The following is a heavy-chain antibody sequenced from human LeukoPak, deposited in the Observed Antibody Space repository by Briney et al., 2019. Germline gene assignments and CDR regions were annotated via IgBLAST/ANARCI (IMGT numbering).Heavy chain of an antibody. J-gene: IGHJ4*02. Sequence: SETLSLTCTVCGGSISSPTSYWVWIRQPPGKGLEWIGSIHYSGGTNYNPSLKSRLTISVDTSKNHFSLKLSSVTAADTAVYYCARQETFCYDYWGQGTLVTVSS. V-gene: IGHV4-39*01. CDR3: ARQETFCYDY. D-gene: IGHD3-16*01. CDR1: GGSISSPTSY. CDR2: IHYSGGT.